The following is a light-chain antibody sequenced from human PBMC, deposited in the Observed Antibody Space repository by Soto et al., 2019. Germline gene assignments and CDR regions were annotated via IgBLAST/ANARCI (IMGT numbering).Light chain of an antibody. CDR3: QQYNNWLMLS. Sequence: EIVMTQSPGILSVSPGERATLSCMAGQSVSSNLAWYQQKPGQTPRLLIYGASTRATGIPARFSGSGSGTEFTLTISSLQSEDFAIYYCQQYNNWLMLSFGGGAKVDIK. J-gene: IGKJ4*01. CDR2: GAS. CDR1: QSVSSN. V-gene: IGKV3-15*01.